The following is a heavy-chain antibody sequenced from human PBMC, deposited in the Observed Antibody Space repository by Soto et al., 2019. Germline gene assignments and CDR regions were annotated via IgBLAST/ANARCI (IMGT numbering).Heavy chain of an antibody. V-gene: IGHV1-24*01. CDR3: ATGGSLRYFDWLLIY. CDR1: GDTLTELS. J-gene: IGHJ4*02. D-gene: IGHD3-9*01. CDR2: FDPEDGET. Sequence: ASVKVCCKFSGDTLTELSMHWVRQAPGKGLEWMGGFDPEDGETIYAQKFQGRVTMTEDTSTDTAYMELSSLRSEDTAVYYCATGGSLRYFDWLLIYWGQGTLVTVSS.